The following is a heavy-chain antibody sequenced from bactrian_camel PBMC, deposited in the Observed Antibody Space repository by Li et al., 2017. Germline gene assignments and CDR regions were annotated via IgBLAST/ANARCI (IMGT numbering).Heavy chain of an antibody. CDR2: IAADGST. D-gene: IGHD5*01. V-gene: IGHV3S53*01. CDR3: AADLTWRCLVGTPQYNY. Sequence: HVQLVESGGGSALAGGSVRLSCAASEYTVRNNCMGWFRQAPGKEREGVATIAADGSTSFADSVKGRSTISKDTAKNTLYLQMNNLKPEDTAMYYCAADLTWRCLVGTPQYNYWGQGTQVTVS. CDR1: EYTVRNNC. J-gene: IGHJ4*01.